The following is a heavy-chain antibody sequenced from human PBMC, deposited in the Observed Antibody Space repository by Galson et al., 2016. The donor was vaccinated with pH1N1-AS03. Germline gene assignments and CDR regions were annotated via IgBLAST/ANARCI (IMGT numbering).Heavy chain of an antibody. Sequence: SVKVSCKASGYTFTTYDIIWVRQAPGQGLEWMGWMNPDSGNTGYAPSFQGRVTITRDTSISTAYMELSSLRSEDTAVYYCARGVVDCSGPACSGTLRFDPWGQGTLVTVSS. CDR3: ARGVVDCSGPACSGTLRFDP. CDR2: MNPDSGNT. J-gene: IGHJ5*02. CDR1: GYTFTTYD. D-gene: IGHD2-15*01. V-gene: IGHV1-8*03.